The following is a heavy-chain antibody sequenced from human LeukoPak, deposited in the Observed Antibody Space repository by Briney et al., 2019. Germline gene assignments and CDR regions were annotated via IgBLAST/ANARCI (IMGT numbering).Heavy chain of an antibody. V-gene: IGHV3-15*01. Sequence: GSLRLSCAGSGFTFSNAWMNWVRQAPGKGLEWVGRIKSKVDGGTTDYAAPVKGRFTISRDDPKNTVYLQMNSLKTEDTAVYYCSTGGYYEDYWGQGTLVTVSS. CDR3: STGGYYEDY. CDR1: GFTFSNAW. CDR2: IKSKVDGGTT. D-gene: IGHD3-22*01. J-gene: IGHJ4*02.